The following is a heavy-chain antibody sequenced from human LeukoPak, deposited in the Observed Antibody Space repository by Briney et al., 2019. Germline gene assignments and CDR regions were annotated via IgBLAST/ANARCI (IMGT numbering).Heavy chain of an antibody. CDR1: GFTFSDYY. CDR2: ISKSGSTT. D-gene: IGHD3-10*01. CDR3: ARVFKSGGPLDY. Sequence: GGSLRLSCAASGFTFSDYYISCIRQAPGKGLEWVSYISKSGSTTYYADSVKGRFTISRDNAKNSLYLQMNSLRAKDTAVYYCARVFKSGGPLDYWGQGTLVTISS. V-gene: IGHV3-11*04. J-gene: IGHJ4*02.